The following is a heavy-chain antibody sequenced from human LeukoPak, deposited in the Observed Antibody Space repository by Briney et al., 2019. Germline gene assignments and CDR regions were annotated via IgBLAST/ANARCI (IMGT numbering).Heavy chain of an antibody. CDR1: GFTLRRAK. V-gene: IGHV3-48*03. CDR3: ARVLRGSYNETYYSDY. Sequence: TGGSLRLSRAPSGFTLRRAKMNCGRQAPRGGLERVSYISSSGSTIYYADSVKGRFTTSRDNAKNSLYLQINSLRAEDTAVYYCARVLRGSYNETYYSDYWGQGTLVTVSS. D-gene: IGHD1-26*01. J-gene: IGHJ4*02. CDR2: ISSSGSTI.